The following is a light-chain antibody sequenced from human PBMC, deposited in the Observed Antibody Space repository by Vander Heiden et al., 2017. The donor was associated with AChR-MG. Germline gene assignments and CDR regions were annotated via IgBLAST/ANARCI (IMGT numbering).Light chain of an antibody. J-gene: IGLJ2*01. V-gene: IGLV3-1*01. CDR1: KLGDKY. Sequence: SHELTQPPPVSVSPGQTASITCYGDKLGDKYACWYQQKPGQSPVLVIYQDTKRPSGIPERFSGSNSGNTATLTISGTQAMDEADYYCQSWDGSTASVVFGGGTQLTVL. CDR3: QSWDGSTASVV. CDR2: QDT.